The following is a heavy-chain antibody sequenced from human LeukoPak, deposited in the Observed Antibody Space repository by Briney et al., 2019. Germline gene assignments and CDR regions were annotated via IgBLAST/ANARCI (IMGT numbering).Heavy chain of an antibody. Sequence: SQTLSLTCAISGDSVSSNSDTWNWIRQSPSRGLEWLGRTYYRSTWYNDYAVSVRGRIAVNPDTSKNQFSLHLNSVTPEDTAVYYCARRLTQYDCFDPWGQGILVTVSS. V-gene: IGHV6-1*01. CDR3: ARRLTQYDCFDP. CDR2: TYYRSTWYN. J-gene: IGHJ5*02. D-gene: IGHD2-2*01. CDR1: GDSVSSNSDT.